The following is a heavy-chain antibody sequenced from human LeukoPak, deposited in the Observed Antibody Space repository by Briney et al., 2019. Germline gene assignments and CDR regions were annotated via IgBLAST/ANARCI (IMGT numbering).Heavy chain of an antibody. CDR3: AKGYSNRHYGMDV. CDR2: ISYDGSNK. J-gene: IGHJ6*02. V-gene: IGHV3-30*18. Sequence: GRSLRLSCAASGFTFSSYGMHWVRQAPGKGLEWVAVISYDGSNKYYADSVKGRFTISRDNSKNTLYLQMNSLRAEDTAVYYCAKGYSNRHYGMDVWGQGTTVTVSS. CDR1: GFTFSSYG. D-gene: IGHD6-13*01.